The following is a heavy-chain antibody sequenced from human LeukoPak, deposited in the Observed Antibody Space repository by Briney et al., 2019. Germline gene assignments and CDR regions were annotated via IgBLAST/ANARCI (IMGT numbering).Heavy chain of an antibody. Sequence: ASVKVSCKVSGYTLTELSMHWVRQAPGKGLEWMGGFDPEDGETIYAQKFQGRVTITADKSTSTAYMELSSLRSEDTAVYYCARDRNAVKSSRVIGMDVWGQGTTVTVSS. CDR2: FDPEDGET. CDR1: GYTLTELS. V-gene: IGHV1-24*01. J-gene: IGHJ6*02. CDR3: ARDRNAVKSSRVIGMDV. D-gene: IGHD3-22*01.